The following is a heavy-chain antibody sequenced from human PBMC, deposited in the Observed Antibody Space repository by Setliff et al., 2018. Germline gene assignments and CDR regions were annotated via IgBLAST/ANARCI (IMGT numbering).Heavy chain of an antibody. V-gene: IGHV4-39*01. J-gene: IGHJ4*02. D-gene: IGHD6-13*01. CDR1: GGSIRSSSYY. Sequence: SETLSLTCTVSGGSIRSSSYYWGWIRQPPGKGLEWIGSIYYSGSTYYNPSLKSRVTISVDTSKNQFSLKLSSVTAADTAVYYCASFAGSSWVDYWGQGTLVTVSS. CDR2: IYYSGST. CDR3: ASFAGSSWVDY.